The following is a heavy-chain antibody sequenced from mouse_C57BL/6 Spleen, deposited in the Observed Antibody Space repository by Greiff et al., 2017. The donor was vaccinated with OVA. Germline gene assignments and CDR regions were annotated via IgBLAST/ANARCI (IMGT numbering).Heavy chain of an antibody. Sequence: VQLQQPGTELVKPGASVKLSCKASGYTFTSYWMHWVKQRPGQGLEWIGNINPSNGGTNYNEKFKSKATLTVDKSSSTAYMQLSSLTSEDSAVYYCARGGYDGYYRYFDVWGTGTTVTVSS. D-gene: IGHD2-3*01. CDR1: GYTFTSYW. J-gene: IGHJ1*03. CDR3: ARGGYDGYYRYFDV. V-gene: IGHV1-53*01. CDR2: INPSNGGT.